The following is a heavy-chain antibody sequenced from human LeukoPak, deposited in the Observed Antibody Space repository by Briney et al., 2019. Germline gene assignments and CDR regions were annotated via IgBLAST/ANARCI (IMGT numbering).Heavy chain of an antibody. Sequence: GGSLRLSCAVSGFTFGSYGMNWVRQAPGKGRERIGFIGFNGRDVYYADSVKGRFTLSRDNAEKTLYLEMTSLRAEDTAVYYCVKEIHWGQGTLVIVPS. J-gene: IGHJ4*02. CDR3: VKEIH. V-gene: IGHV3-30*02. CDR1: GFTFGSYG. CDR2: IGFNGRDV.